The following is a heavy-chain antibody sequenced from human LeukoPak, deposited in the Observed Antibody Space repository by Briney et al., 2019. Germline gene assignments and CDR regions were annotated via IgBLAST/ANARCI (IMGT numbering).Heavy chain of an antibody. CDR3: AYKGYCSGGSCYYNYDAFDI. D-gene: IGHD2-15*01. CDR1: GGTFSSYA. CDR2: IIPIFGTA. Sequence: ASVKVSCKASGGTFSSYAISWVRQAPGQGLEWMGGIIPIFGTASYAQKSQGRVTITADESTSTAYMELSSLRSEDTAVYYCAYKGYCSGGSCYYNYDAFDIWGQGTMVTVSS. V-gene: IGHV1-69*13. J-gene: IGHJ3*02.